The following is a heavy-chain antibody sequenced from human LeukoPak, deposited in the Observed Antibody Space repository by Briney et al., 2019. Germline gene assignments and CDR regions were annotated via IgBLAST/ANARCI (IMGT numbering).Heavy chain of an antibody. CDR1: GFTISIYG. CDR2: IRYDGSNK. Sequence: GRSVRLSCAPSGFTISIYGMHWARQAPGKGQEWVAVIRYDGSNKYYADCVKGRLTISRDHSKNTLSQQMNSQRAEDTAVYYCASYKSSSTNLFVFWGQGTLVTVSS. V-gene: IGHV3-33*01. D-gene: IGHD2-2*01. CDR3: ASYKSSSTNLFVF. J-gene: IGHJ4*02.